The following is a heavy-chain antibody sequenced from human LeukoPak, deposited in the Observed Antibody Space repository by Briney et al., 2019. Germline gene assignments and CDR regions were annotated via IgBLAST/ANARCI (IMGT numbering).Heavy chain of an antibody. CDR1: GGSISSSSYS. CDR2: IYYSGST. CDR3: ARDSAGIGWFDP. Sequence: PSETLSLTCTVSGGSISSSSYSWGWIRQPPGKGLEWIGSIYYSGSTYNPSLKNRVTISVDTSKNQFSLKLSSVTAADTAVYYCARDSAGIGWFDPWGQGTLVTVSS. J-gene: IGHJ5*02. V-gene: IGHV4-39*07. D-gene: IGHD2-21*01.